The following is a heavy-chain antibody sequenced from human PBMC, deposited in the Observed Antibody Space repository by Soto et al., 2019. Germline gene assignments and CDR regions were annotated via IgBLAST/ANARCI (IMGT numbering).Heavy chain of an antibody. CDR3: ARTGYSSSWYYYYYGMDV. Sequence: QVQLVQSGAEVKKPGSSVKVSCKASGGTFSSYAISWVRQAPGQGLEWMGGIIPIFGTANYAQKFQGRVTITADKSTSTACMELSSMRSEDTAVYYCARTGYSSSWYYYYYGMDVWGQGTTVTVSS. CDR2: IIPIFGTA. V-gene: IGHV1-69*06. D-gene: IGHD6-13*01. CDR1: GGTFSSYA. J-gene: IGHJ6*02.